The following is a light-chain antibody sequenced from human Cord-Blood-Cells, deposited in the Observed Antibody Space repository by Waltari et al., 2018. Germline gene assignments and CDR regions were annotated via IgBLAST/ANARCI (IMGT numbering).Light chain of an antibody. CDR3: QQSYSTPFT. J-gene: IGKJ3*01. CDR1: QSISSY. V-gene: IGKV1-39*01. CDR2: AAS. Sequence: LQMTQSPSSMSASVGDRVTITCRASQSISSYLNWYQQKPGKAPKLLIYAASSLQSGVPSRFSGSGSGTEFTLTISSLQPEDFATYYCQQSYSTPFTFGPGTKVDIK.